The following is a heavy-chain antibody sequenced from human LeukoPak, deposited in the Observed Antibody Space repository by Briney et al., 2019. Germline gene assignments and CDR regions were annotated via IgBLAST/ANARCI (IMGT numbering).Heavy chain of an antibody. CDR3: ARDGLKNLYNWFDP. CDR1: GGSISSGSYY. J-gene: IGHJ5*02. D-gene: IGHD3/OR15-3a*01. Sequence: PSQTLSLTCTVSGGSISSGSYYWSWIRQPPGKGLEWIGSIYHSGSTYYNPSLKSRVTISVDTSKNQFSLKLSSVTAADTAVYYCARDGLKNLYNWFDPWGQGTLVTVSS. CDR2: IYHSGST. V-gene: IGHV4-39*07.